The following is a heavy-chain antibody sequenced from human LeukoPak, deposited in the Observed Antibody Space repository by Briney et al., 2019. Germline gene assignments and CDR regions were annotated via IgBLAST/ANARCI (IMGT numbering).Heavy chain of an antibody. CDR2: ISFVGSRK. D-gene: IGHD6-19*01. CDR3: AKGSKAVLFTRDHYMDV. J-gene: IGHJ6*03. V-gene: IGHV3-30*04. CDR1: GLTFSSYA. Sequence: GGSLGLSCAASGLTFSSYAMNWVRQAPGKGLEWVAVISFVGSRKQYADSVRGRFTISRDNSKNTLYLHMNSLRAEDTAVYFCAKGSKAVLFTRDHYMDVWGKGTTVTISS.